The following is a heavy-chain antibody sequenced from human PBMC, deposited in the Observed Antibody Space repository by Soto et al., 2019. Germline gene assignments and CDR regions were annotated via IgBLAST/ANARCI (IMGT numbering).Heavy chain of an antibody. CDR2: ISGSGGST. V-gene: IGHV3-23*01. CDR3: AKTPGNDFWSGYYLYDDYYYYYMDV. D-gene: IGHD3-3*01. J-gene: IGHJ6*03. CDR1: GFTFSSYA. Sequence: GGSLRLSCAASGFTFSSYAMSWVRQAPGKGLEWVSAISGSGGSTYYADSVKGRFTISRDNSKNTLYLQMNSLRAEDTAVYYCAKTPGNDFWSGYYLYDDYYYYYMDVWGKGTTVTVSS.